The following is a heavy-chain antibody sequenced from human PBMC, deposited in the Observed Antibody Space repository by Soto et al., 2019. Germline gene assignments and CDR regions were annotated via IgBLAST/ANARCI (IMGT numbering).Heavy chain of an antibody. V-gene: IGHV3-7*01. CDR1: GFTFSSYW. CDR3: ARNGGYSYGLRGYYYYGMDV. J-gene: IGHJ6*02. CDR2: IKQDGSEK. Sequence: HPGGSLRLSCAASGFTFSSYWMSWVRQAPGKGLEWVANIKQDGSEKYYVDSVKGRFTISRDNAKNSLYLQMNSLRAEDTAVYYCARNGGYSYGLRGYYYYGMDVWGQGTTVTVSS. D-gene: IGHD5-18*01.